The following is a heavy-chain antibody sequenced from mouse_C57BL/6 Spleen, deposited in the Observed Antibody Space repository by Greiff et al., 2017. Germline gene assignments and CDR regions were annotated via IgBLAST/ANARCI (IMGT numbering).Heavy chain of an antibody. J-gene: IGHJ4*01. D-gene: IGHD2-4*01. CDR1: GYTFTSYW. Sequence: QVQLQQSGAELAKPGASVKLSCKASGYTFTSYWMHWVKQRPGQGLEWIGYINPSSGYTKYNQKFKDKATLTADKSSSTAYMQLSSLTYEDSAVYYYARVYYDYDKGTAPYAMDYWGQGTSVTVSS. CDR2: INPSSGYT. CDR3: ARVYYDYDKGTAPYAMDY. V-gene: IGHV1-7*01.